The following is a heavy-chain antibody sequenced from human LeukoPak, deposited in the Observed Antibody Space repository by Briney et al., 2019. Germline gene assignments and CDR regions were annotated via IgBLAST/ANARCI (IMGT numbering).Heavy chain of an antibody. CDR3: ARVAVDGYFNSRYYYQYGMDV. CDR1: GVSISTYY. V-gene: IGHV4-34*01. Sequence: PSETLSLTCTVSGVSISTYYWSWIRQPPGKGLEWIGEINHGGSTNYNPSLKSRVTISVDTSKNQISLKLSSVTAADTAVYYCARVAVDGYFNSRYYYQYGMDVWGQGTTVTVSS. D-gene: IGHD3-9*01. CDR2: INHGGST. J-gene: IGHJ6*02.